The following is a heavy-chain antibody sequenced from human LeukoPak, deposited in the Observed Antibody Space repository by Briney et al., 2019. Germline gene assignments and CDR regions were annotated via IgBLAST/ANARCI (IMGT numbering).Heavy chain of an antibody. CDR2: IIPIFGTA. V-gene: IGHV1-69*05. CDR1: GGTVSSYA. Sequence: SVKVSCKASGGTVSSYAISWVRQAPGQGLEWMGGIIPIFGTANYAQKFQGRVTITTDESTSTAYMELSMLGSEDTAVYYWSRTPPHPGVVVPAAAFLPDSWGPGKLVTASS. J-gene: IGHJ5*01. D-gene: IGHD2-2*01. CDR3: SRTPPHPGVVVPAAAFLPDS.